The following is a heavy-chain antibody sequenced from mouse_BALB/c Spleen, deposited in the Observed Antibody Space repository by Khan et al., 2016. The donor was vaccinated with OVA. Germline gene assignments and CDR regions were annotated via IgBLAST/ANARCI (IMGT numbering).Heavy chain of an antibody. J-gene: IGHJ2*01. CDR2: ISYCGST. Sequence: EVQLVESGPGLVKPSQSLSLTCTVTGYSITRGYGWNWIRQFPGNKLEWMGYISYCGSTNYNPSFKSRISITRDTSKNQFFLHLNSVTTEDTATYYCARTARIKYWGQGTTLTVSS. CDR1: GYSITRGYG. D-gene: IGHD1-2*01. CDR3: ARTARIKY. V-gene: IGHV3-2*02.